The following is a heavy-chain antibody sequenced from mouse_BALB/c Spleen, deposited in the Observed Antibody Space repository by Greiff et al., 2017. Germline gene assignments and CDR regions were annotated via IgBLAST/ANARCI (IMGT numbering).Heavy chain of an antibody. V-gene: IGHV5-12-2*01. CDR3: ARRGYYVAMDY. Sequence: EVKLMESGGGLVQPGGSLKLSCAASGFTFSSYTMSWVRQTPEKRLEWVAYISNGGGSTYYPDTVKGRFTISRDNAKNTLYLQMSSLKSEDTAMYYCARRGYYVAMDYWGQGTSVTVSS. CDR2: ISNGGGST. D-gene: IGHD2-3*01. J-gene: IGHJ4*01. CDR1: GFTFSSYT.